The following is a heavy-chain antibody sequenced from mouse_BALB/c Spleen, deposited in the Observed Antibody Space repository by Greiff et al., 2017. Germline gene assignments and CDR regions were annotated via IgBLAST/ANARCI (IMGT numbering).Heavy chain of an antibody. D-gene: IGHD2-2*01. CDR1: GYSFTSYW. CDR3: TRAYGYDPYYAMDY. V-gene: IGHV1-5*01. Sequence: VQLKESGTVLARPGASVKMSCKASGYSFTSYWMHWVKQRPGQGLEWIGAIYPGNSDTSYNQKFKGKAKLTAVTSASTAYMELSSLTNEDSAVYYCTRAYGYDPYYAMDYWGQGTSVTVSS. CDR2: IYPGNSDT. J-gene: IGHJ4*01.